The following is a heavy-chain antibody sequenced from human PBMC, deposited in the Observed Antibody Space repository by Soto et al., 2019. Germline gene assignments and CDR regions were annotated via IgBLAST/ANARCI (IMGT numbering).Heavy chain of an antibody. CDR2: INGDGSIT. CDR1: GFIFSRYW. Sequence: EVQLVESGGGSVQPGGSLRLSYAASGFIFSRYWMHWVRQVPGKGLVWVSRINGDGSITIYADFVKGRFTISRDNAKNTLFLQVNNLRADDSAVYYWARGESSDIDYWGQGTLVTVSS. D-gene: IGHD3-22*01. J-gene: IGHJ4*02. CDR3: ARGESSDIDY. V-gene: IGHV3-74*01.